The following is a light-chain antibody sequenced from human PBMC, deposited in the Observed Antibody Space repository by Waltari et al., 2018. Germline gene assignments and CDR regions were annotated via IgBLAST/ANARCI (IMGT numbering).Light chain of an antibody. CDR2: RDS. CDR3: QVWDSSTVV. J-gene: IGLJ2*01. CDR1: NIGSKN. Sequence: SYELTQPLSVSVALGQTARITCGGNNIGSKNVHWYQEKPGQAPVLVIYRDSNRPSGIPERFSGAKSGNTATLTISRAQVGDEADYYCQVWDSSTVVFGGGTKLTVL. V-gene: IGLV3-9*01.